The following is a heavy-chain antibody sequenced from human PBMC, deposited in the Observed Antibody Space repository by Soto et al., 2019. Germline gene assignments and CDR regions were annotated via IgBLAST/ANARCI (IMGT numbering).Heavy chain of an antibody. V-gene: IGHV3-23*01. D-gene: IGHD5-12*01. CDR3: AKAYSGYDWGIFDS. CDR1: GFTFSSYA. Sequence: EVQLLESGGGLVQPGGSLRLSCAASGFTFSSYAVSWVRQAPGKGLEWVSGISGSGGSTYYADSVKGRFTISRDSSKNTLYLQMSSLRAEHTAVYHCAKAYSGYDWGIFDSWGQGTLVTVSS. CDR2: ISGSGGST. J-gene: IGHJ4*02.